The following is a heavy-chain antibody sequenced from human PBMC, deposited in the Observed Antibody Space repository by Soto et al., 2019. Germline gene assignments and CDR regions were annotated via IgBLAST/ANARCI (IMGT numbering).Heavy chain of an antibody. CDR1: GFTVSSNY. Sequence: GGSLRLSCAASGFTVSSNYMSWVRQAPGKGLEWVSVIYSGGSTYYADSVKGRFTISRDNSKNTLYLQMNSLRAEDTAVCYCARLRGIYYYYYMDVWGKGTTVTVSS. J-gene: IGHJ6*03. D-gene: IGHD3-16*01. CDR3: ARLRGIYYYYYMDV. CDR2: IYSGGST. V-gene: IGHV3-66*01.